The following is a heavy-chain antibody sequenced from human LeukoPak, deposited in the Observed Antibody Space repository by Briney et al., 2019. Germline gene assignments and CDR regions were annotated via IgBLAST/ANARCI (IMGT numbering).Heavy chain of an antibody. D-gene: IGHD2-15*01. J-gene: IGHJ4*02. V-gene: IGHV3-30-3*01. CDR3: AKDIGASINHIVVVVAATLHFDY. CDR2: ISYDGNEK. Sequence: PGRSLRLSCVASGFTFSSDAMHWVRQTPGKGLEWVAVISYDGNEKYQVDSVKGRFTISRDNSKNTLYLQMNSLRAEDTAVYYCAKDIGASINHIVVVVAATLHFDYWGQGTLVTVSS. CDR1: GFTFSSDA.